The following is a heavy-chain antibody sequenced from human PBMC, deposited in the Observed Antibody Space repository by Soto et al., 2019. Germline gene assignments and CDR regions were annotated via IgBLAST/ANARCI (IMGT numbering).Heavy chain of an antibody. CDR1: GFTFSSYA. CDR2: IGESGTPT. J-gene: IGHJ6*02. V-gene: IGHV3-23*01. CDR3: ARYIPGVRYYGMDV. D-gene: IGHD2-2*01. Sequence: GASLRLSCAASGFTFSSYAMKWVRQAPGKGLEWVSLIGESGTPTYYADSVKGRFTISRDNSGNTLFLEMYSLRAEDTAVYYCARYIPGVRYYGMDVWGQGTTVNVSS.